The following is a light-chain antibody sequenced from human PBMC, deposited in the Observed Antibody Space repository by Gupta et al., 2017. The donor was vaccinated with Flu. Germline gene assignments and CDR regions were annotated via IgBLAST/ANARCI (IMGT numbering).Light chain of an antibody. CDR2: GAS. V-gene: IGKV3-15*01. J-gene: IGKJ1*01. Sequence: EILLTPSPATLSVSPGERATLSCRASQSVSSNLAWYQQKPGQAPRLLIYGASTRATGIPARFSGSGSGTEFTLTISSLQSEDFAVYYCQQYNNWPRPFGQGTKVEIK. CDR1: QSVSSN. CDR3: QQYNNWPRP.